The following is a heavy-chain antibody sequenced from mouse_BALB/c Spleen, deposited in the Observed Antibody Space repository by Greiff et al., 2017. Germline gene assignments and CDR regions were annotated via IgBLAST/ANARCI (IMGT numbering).Heavy chain of an antibody. CDR1: GYSITSGYY. D-gene: IGHD1-2*01. V-gene: IGHV3-6*02. CDR3: ARITTAGFAY. CDR2: ISYDGSN. J-gene: IGHJ3*01. Sequence: EVKLMESGPGLVKPSQSLSLTCSVTGYSITSGYYWNWIRQFPGNKLEWMGYISYDGSNNYNPSLKNRISITRDTSKNQFFLKLNSVTTEDTATYYCARITTAGFAYWGQGTLVTVSA.